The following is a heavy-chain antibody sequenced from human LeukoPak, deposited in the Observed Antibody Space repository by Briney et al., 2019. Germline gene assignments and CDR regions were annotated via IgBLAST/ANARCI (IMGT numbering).Heavy chain of an antibody. D-gene: IGHD3-22*01. J-gene: IGHJ6*02. Sequence: SETLSLTCTVYGGSFTDYFGTWIRQSPGKGLEWIGEINDYTGDTNYNPSLNSRVSISLEKSKNQFSLELRSVTAADTAVYYCARGRIAKIVVVHSFSYGMDVWGQGTTVTVSS. CDR2: INDYTGDT. CDR1: GGSFTDYF. CDR3: ARGRIAKIVVVHSFSYGMDV. V-gene: IGHV4-34*01.